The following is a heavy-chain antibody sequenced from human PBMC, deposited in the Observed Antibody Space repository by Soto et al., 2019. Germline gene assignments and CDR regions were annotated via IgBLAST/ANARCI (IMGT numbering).Heavy chain of an antibody. J-gene: IGHJ6*03. CDR1: GYTFTGYY. D-gene: IGHD1-7*01. CDR2: INPNSGGT. V-gene: IGHV1-2*04. CDR3: ARDQTGLELRQFGYYYMDV. Sequence: ASVKVSCKASGYTFTGYYMHWVRQAPGQGLEWMGWINPNSGGTNYAQKFQGWVTMTRDTSISTAYMELSRLRSDDTAVYYCARDQTGLELRQFGYYYMDVWGKGTTVTVSS.